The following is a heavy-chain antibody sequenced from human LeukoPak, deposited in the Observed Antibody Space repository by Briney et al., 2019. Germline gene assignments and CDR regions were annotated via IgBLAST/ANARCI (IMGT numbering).Heavy chain of an antibody. J-gene: IGHJ4*02. D-gene: IGHD2-2*01. CDR1: GYNFPAYF. CDR2: INPNGGDT. CDR3: ARVGFTTSWSNFDY. V-gene: IGHV1-2*06. Sequence: EASVKVSCKAAGYNFPAYFVHWVGQAPGQGLEWMGRINPNGGDTNYAQKFQGRVTMASDTSISTAYMELSSLISDDTAVYYCARVGFTTSWSNFDYWGQGTPVTVSS.